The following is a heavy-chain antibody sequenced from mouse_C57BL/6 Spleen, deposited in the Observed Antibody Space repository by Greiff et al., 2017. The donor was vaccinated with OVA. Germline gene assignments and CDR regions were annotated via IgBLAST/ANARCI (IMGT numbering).Heavy chain of an antibody. V-gene: IGHV1-53*01. D-gene: IGHD1-1*01. CDR2: ITPSNGGT. CDR3: ARKSGVAPAMDY. J-gene: IGHJ4*01. Sequence: QVQLKQPGTELVKPGASVKLSCKASGYTFTSYWMHWVKQRPGQGLEWIGNITPSNGGTNYNEKFKSKATLTVDKSSSAAYMQLSSLTSEDSAVYYCARKSGVAPAMDYWGQGTSVTVSS. CDR1: GYTFTSYW.